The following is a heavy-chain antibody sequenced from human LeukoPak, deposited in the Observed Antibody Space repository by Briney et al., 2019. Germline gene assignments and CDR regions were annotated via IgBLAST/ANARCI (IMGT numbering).Heavy chain of an antibody. CDR2: IYSDNT. D-gene: IGHD5-12*01. CDR1: GFTFSSYG. CDR3: AKKSGYGYFDY. V-gene: IGHV3-23*03. J-gene: IGHJ4*02. Sequence: GGSLRLSCAASGFTFSSYGMSWVRQAPGKGLEWVSLIYSDNTHYSDSVKGRFTISRDNSKNTLYLQMNSLRAEDTAVYYCAKKSGYGYFDYWGQGTLVTVSS.